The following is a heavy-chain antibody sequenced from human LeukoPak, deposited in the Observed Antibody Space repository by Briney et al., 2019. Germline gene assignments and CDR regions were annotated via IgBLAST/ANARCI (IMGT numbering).Heavy chain of an antibody. CDR1: GGSISSYY. J-gene: IGHJ5*02. D-gene: IGHD3-10*01. CDR2: IYYSGST. Sequence: SETLSLTCTVSGGSISSYYWSWIRQPPGKGLEWIGYIYYSGSTNYNPSLKSRVTMSVDTSKNQFSLKLSSVTAADTAVYYCARGSGRYYYGSGSLNWFDPWGQGTLVTVSS. CDR3: ARGSGRYYYGSGSLNWFDP. V-gene: IGHV4-59*12.